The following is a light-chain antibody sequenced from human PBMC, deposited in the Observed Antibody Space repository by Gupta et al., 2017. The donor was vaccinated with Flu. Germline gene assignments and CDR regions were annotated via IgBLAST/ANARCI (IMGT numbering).Light chain of an antibody. V-gene: IGLV2-14*01. Sequence: SSDVGGYNNVSWYQQHPGKAPKLMNYEVSNRPSGVSNRFSGSKSGNTASLAISGLQAEDEADYYCSSYTSSSALYVFGTGTKVTVL. CDR1: SSDVGGYNN. J-gene: IGLJ1*01. CDR3: SSYTSSSALYV. CDR2: EVS.